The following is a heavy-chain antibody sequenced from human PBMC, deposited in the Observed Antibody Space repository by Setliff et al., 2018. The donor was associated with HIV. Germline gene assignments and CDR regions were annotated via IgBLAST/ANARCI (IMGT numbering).Heavy chain of an antibody. V-gene: IGHV4-34*01. J-gene: IGHJ4*02. CDR3: ARGNWGMLGY. Sequence: LSLTCAVYAGSFNDYWWTWIRQPPGEGLEWIAELNHNGNSNYNSSLKSRVTISVDTSKNQFSLELRSVTAADTAVYFCARGNWGMLGYWGQGTLVTVSS. D-gene: IGHD7-27*01. CDR1: AGSFNDYW. CDR2: LNHNGNS.